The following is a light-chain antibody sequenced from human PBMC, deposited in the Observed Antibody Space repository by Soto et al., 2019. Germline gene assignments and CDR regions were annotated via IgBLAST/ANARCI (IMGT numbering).Light chain of an antibody. J-gene: IGLJ2*01. CDR2: DVT. V-gene: IGLV2-14*01. CDR1: NNDFAGFHF. CDR3: SSYTDSITRV. Sequence: QSALTQPASVSGSPGQSITISCTGTNNDFAGFHFVSWYQQHPGKAPKLIIYDVTNRPSGVSNRFSGSKSDNTASLTISGLQAEDEADYYCSSYTDSITRVFGGGTKLTVL.